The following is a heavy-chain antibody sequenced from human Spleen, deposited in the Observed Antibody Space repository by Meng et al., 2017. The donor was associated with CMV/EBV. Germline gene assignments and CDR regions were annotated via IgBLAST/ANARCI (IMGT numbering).Heavy chain of an antibody. J-gene: IGHJ6*02. Sequence: GESLKISCAASGFTFSSYEMNWVRQAPGKGLEWVANIKQDGSEKFHVDSVKGRFTISRDNAKNSLYLQMNSLRAEDTAVYYCARDLRFLENYYYLGMDVWGLGTTVTVSS. CDR3: ARDLRFLENYYYLGMDV. D-gene: IGHD3-3*01. CDR2: IKQDGSEK. CDR1: GFTFSSYE. V-gene: IGHV3-7*01.